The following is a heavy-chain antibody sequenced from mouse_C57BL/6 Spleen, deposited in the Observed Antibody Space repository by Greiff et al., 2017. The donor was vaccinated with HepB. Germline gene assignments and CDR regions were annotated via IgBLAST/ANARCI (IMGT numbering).Heavy chain of an antibody. CDR2: INPNNGGT. D-gene: IGHD2-4*01. CDR1: GYTFTDYN. Sequence: SGPELVKPGASVKIPCKASGYTFTDYNMDWVKQSHGKSLEWIGDINPNNGGTIYNQKFKGKATLTVDKSSSTAYMELRSLTSEDTAVYYCARGDYDGVAYWGQGTLVTVSA. V-gene: IGHV1-18*01. J-gene: IGHJ3*01. CDR3: ARGDYDGVAY.